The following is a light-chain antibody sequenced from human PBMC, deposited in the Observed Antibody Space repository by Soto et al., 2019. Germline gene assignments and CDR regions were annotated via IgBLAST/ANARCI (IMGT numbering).Light chain of an antibody. CDR3: QSYDSSLSGSRV. Sequence: QSVQTQPPSVSGAPGQRVTISCTGSSSNIGAGYDVHWYQQLPGTAPKLLIYHNSNRPSGVPDRFSGSKSGTSASLAITGLQAEDEADYYCQSYDSSLSGSRVFGTGTKLTVL. CDR1: SSNIGAGYD. CDR2: HNS. V-gene: IGLV1-40*01. J-gene: IGLJ1*01.